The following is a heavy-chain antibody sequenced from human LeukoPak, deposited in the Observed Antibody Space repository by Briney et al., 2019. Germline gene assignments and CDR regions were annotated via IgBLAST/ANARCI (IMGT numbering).Heavy chain of an antibody. D-gene: IGHD3-3*01. Sequence: PGGSLRLSRADSGFTFSTYAMSWVRQAPGKGLEWVSAISDSGGSAYYADSVKGRFTISRDNSQNTLYLQINSLRAEDTAVYYCAPRWTSAARSYGMDVWGQGTTVTVSS. CDR3: APRWTSAARSYGMDV. CDR1: GFTFSTYA. J-gene: IGHJ6*02. V-gene: IGHV3-23*01. CDR2: ISDSGGSA.